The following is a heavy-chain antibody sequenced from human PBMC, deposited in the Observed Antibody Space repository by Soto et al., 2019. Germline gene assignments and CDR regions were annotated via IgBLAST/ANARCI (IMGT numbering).Heavy chain of an antibody. CDR2: TSYRSKWFN. D-gene: IGHD3-16*01. CDR1: VNSVSSNSAA. V-gene: IGHV6-1*01. CDR3: ARGDQGFDY. Sequence: AQTLSLTCAISVNSVSSNSAAWNWIRQSPSRGLEWLGRTSYRSKWFNYYALSVKSRITINPDTSKNKFSLQLNSVTPEDTAVYYCARGDQGFDYWGQGTLVTVSS. J-gene: IGHJ4*02.